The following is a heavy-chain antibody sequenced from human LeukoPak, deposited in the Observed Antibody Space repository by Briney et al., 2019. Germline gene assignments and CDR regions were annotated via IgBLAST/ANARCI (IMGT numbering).Heavy chain of an antibody. CDR1: GNSFTNYW. J-gene: IGHJ4*02. CDR2: IYPGDSDT. CDR3: ARQAHIIAAAGIDY. D-gene: IGHD6-13*01. V-gene: IGHV5-51*01. Sequence: GEPLKISCKGSGNSFTNYWIGWVRQMPGKGLEWMWIIYPGDSDTRYSPSFQAQVTVSADKSISTAYLQWSSLKASDTAMYYCARQAHIIAAAGIDYWGQGTLVTVSS.